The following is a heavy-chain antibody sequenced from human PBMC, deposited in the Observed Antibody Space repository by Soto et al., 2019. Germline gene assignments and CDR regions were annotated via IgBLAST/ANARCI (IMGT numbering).Heavy chain of an antibody. J-gene: IGHJ4*02. V-gene: IGHV4-59*01. CDR3: ARKSSAYYPVTFGY. CDR1: GGSINSYY. D-gene: IGHD3-22*01. CDR2: IYYSGST. Sequence: QVQLQESGPGLVKPSETLSLTCTVSGGSINSYYWSWIRQPPGKGLEWIGHIYYSGSTNYNPSLKSRVTMSVDTSKNQFSLKLSSVTAADTAVYYCARKSSAYYPVTFGYWGQGTLVTVSS.